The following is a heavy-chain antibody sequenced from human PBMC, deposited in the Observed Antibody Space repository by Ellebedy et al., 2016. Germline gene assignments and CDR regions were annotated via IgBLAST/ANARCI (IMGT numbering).Heavy chain of an antibody. V-gene: IGHV4-59*01. CDR1: GGSFSSYY. CDR2: IYYSGST. D-gene: IGHD6-19*01. CDR3: ARLRGVAGPLALYYYYGMDV. J-gene: IGHJ6*02. Sequence: SETLSLTXAVYGGSFSSYYWGWIRQPPGKGLEWIGSIYYSGSTNYNPSLKSRVTISVDTSKNQFSLKLSSVTAADTAVYYCARLRGVAGPLALYYYYGMDVWGQGTTVTVSS.